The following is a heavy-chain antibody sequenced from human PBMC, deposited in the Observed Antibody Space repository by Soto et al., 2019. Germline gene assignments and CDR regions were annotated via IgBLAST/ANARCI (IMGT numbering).Heavy chain of an antibody. D-gene: IGHD2-21*02. CDR2: IYHGGST. CDR1: VGSISSGGYS. Sequence: TLSLTCSVSVGSISSGGYSWCWIRQPPGKGLEWIGYIYHGGSTYYNPSLKSRVTISVDRSKNQFSLKLSSVTAADTAVYYCAREMGDFYAFDIWGQGTMVTVSS. V-gene: IGHV4-30-2*01. CDR3: AREMGDFYAFDI. J-gene: IGHJ3*02.